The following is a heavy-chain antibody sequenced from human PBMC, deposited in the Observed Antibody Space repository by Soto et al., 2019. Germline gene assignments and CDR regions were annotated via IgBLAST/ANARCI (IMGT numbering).Heavy chain of an antibody. CDR3: ARVPDSSGWYADY. D-gene: IGHD6-19*01. J-gene: IGHJ4*02. CDR2: INAYDGNT. Sequence: ASVKVSCKASGYTFIGYYIHWVRQAPGQGLEWMGWINAYDGNTNYAQKLQGRVTMTTDTSTSTAYMELRSLRSDDTAVYYCARVPDSSGWYADYWGQGTLVTVSS. CDR1: GYTFIGYY. V-gene: IGHV1-18*04.